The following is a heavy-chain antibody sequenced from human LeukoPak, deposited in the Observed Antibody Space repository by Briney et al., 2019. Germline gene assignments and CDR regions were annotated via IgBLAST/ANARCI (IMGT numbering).Heavy chain of an antibody. J-gene: IGHJ6*03. CDR3: AIGSGSYFPYYYYYMDV. D-gene: IGHD3-10*01. CDR1: GYTFTDYN. V-gene: IGHV1-2*02. CDR2: TDPKRGAT. Sequence: ASVKVSCKASGYTFTDYNIHWVRQAPGQGLEWMGWTDPKRGATKYAQKFEGRVTMTRDTSISTAYMELSRLRSDDTAVYYCAIGSGSYFPYYYYYMDVWGKGTTVTVSS.